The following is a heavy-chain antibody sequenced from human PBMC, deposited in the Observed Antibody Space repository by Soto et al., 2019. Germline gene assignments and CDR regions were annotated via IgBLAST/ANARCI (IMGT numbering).Heavy chain of an antibody. CDR3: ARHVLLVVPAASGSSDP. CDR1: SGSISSYY. D-gene: IGHD2-2*01. V-gene: IGHV4-59*08. J-gene: IGHJ5*02. Sequence: SETLSLTCTISSGSISSYYWSWIRQPPGKGLEWIGYIYYSGSTNYNPSLKSRVTISVDTSKNQFSLKLSSVTAADTAVYYCARHVLLVVPAASGSSDPWGQGTLVTVSS. CDR2: IYYSGST.